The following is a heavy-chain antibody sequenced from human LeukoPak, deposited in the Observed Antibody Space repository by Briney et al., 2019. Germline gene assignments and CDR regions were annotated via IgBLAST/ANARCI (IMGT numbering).Heavy chain of an antibody. CDR3: ARDEGGYYGDYAGYFDY. CDR2: IIPILGIA. D-gene: IGHD4-17*01. CDR1: GGTFSSYT. Sequence: ASVKVSCKASGGTFSSYTISWVRQAPGQGLEWMGRIIPILGIANYARKFQGRVTITADKSTSTAYMELSSLRSEDTAVYYCARDEGGYYGDYAGYFDYWGQGTLVTVSS. J-gene: IGHJ4*02. V-gene: IGHV1-69*04.